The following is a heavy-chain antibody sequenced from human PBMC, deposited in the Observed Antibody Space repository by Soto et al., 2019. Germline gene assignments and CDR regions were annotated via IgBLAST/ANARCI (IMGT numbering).Heavy chain of an antibody. CDR3: ARTDNVGYYPY. V-gene: IGHV4-38-2*01. D-gene: IGHD3-3*01. CDR1: GGSIISNYC. J-gene: IGHJ4*02. Sequence: SETLSLTCAVCGGSIISNYCWAWIRQSPGEGLVWIGSIYHSVTTYYNPSLESRVIISVDTSESRFALRLTSVTDADSAVYYCARTDNVGYYPYWGQGTLVTVSS. CDR2: IYHSVTT.